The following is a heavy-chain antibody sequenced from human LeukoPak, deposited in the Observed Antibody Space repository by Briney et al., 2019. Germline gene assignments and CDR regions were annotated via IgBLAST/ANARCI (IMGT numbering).Heavy chain of an antibody. Sequence: GGSLRLSCAASGFTFSSYSMNWVRQAPGKGLEWVSSISSSCSYIYYADSVKGRFTISRDNAKNSLYLQMNSLRAEDTAVYYYARDSTYDYVWGSYRQFDYWGQGTLVTVSS. CDR2: ISSSCSYI. V-gene: IGHV3-21*01. J-gene: IGHJ4*02. CDR3: ARDSTYDYVWGSYRQFDY. CDR1: GFTFSSYS. D-gene: IGHD3-16*02.